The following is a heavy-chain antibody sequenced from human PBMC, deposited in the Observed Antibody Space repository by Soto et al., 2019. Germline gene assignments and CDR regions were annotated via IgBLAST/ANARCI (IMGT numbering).Heavy chain of an antibody. CDR2: SRNKAQSYTT. CDR1: GFTFSDYY. V-gene: IGHV3-72*01. D-gene: IGHD1-7*01. Sequence: GGSLRLSCVASGFTFSDYYIDWVRQAPGKGLEWVGRSRNKAQSYTTEYAAPVKGRFTFSRDDSKNSVYLQMNSLKIEDTAVYYCVRATSTGTTNFDFWGQGTLVTVSS. J-gene: IGHJ4*02. CDR3: VRATSTGTTNFDF.